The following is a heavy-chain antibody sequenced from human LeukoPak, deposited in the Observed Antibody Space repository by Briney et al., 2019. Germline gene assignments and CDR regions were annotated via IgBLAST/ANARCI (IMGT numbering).Heavy chain of an antibody. J-gene: IGHJ4*02. D-gene: IGHD1-14*01. CDR3: ARISQDQSGDY. V-gene: IGHV1-18*01. Sequence: ASVKVSCKASGYTFTNYGISWVRQAPGQGLEWMGWISAYNGNTKYAQKFQGRVTMTTDTSTSTAYMELRSLRSEDTAVYYCARISQDQSGDYWGQGTLVTVSS. CDR1: GYTFTNYG. CDR2: ISAYNGNT.